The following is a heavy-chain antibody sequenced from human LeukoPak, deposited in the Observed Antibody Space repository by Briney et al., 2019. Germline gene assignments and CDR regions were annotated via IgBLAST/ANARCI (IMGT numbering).Heavy chain of an antibody. CDR1: GFTFSDYY. V-gene: IGHV3-11*01. Sequence: GRSLRLSCAASGFTFSDYYMSWIRQAPGKGLEWVSYISSSGSTIYYADSVKGRFTISRDNAKNSLYLQMNSLRAEDTAVYYCARDDYDILTGYYRDYWGQGTLVTVSS. D-gene: IGHD3-9*01. J-gene: IGHJ4*02. CDR3: ARDDYDILTGYYRDY. CDR2: ISSSGSTI.